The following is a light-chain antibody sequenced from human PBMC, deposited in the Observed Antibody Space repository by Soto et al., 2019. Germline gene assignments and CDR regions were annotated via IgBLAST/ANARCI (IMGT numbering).Light chain of an antibody. CDR1: SSDVGAYDY. CDR2: EVT. J-gene: IGLJ1*01. V-gene: IGLV2-8*01. CDR3: SSYANTNNFV. Sequence: ALTQPPSASGSPGQSVTISCTGTSSDVGAYDYVSWYQQHPGEAPKLMIYEVTKRPSGVPDRFSGSKSGNTASLTVSGLQAEDEADYYCSSYANTNNFVFGTGTKVTVL.